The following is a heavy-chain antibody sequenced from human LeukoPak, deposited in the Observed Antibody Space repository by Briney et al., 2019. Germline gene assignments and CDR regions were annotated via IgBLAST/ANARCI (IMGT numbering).Heavy chain of an antibody. CDR1: GFTFSSYA. J-gene: IGHJ4*02. Sequence: PGRSLRLSCAASGFTFSSYAMHWVRQAPGKGLEWVAVISYDGSNKYYADSVKGRFTISRDNSKNTLYLQMNSLRAEDTAMYYCARDRGYFDNWGQGTLVTVSS. CDR3: ARDRGYFDN. V-gene: IGHV3-30-3*01. CDR2: ISYDGSNK.